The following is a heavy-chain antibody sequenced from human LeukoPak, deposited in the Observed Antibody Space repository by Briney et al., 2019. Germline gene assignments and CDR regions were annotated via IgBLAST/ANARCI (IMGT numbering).Heavy chain of an antibody. D-gene: IGHD3-22*01. CDR3: AREWGPAPSYDSSGYPPDY. V-gene: IGHV4-59*01. Sequence: SETLSLTCTVSGGSISSYYWSWIRQPPGKGLEWIGYIYYSGSTNYNPSLKSRVTISVDTSKNQFSLKLSSVTAADTAVYYCAREWGPAPSYDSSGYPPDYWGQGSLVTVSS. CDR2: IYYSGST. CDR1: GGSISSYY. J-gene: IGHJ4*02.